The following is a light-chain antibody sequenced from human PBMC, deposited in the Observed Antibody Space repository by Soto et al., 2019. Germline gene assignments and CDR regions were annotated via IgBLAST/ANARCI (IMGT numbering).Light chain of an antibody. CDR3: QQYSSSFRT. V-gene: IGKV3-20*01. CDR1: QSVSSR. Sequence: EIVLTQSPATLSLSPGERATLSCRASQSVSSRLAWYQQKPGQAPRLLIYGASSRATGIPDRFSGSGSGTDFTLTISRLEPEDFAVYYCQQYSSSFRTFGQGTKVDIK. CDR2: GAS. J-gene: IGKJ1*01.